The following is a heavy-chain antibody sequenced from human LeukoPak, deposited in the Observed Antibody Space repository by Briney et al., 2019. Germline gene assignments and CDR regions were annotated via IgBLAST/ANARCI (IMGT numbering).Heavy chain of an antibody. Sequence: GASVKVSCKASGGTFSSYAISWVRQAPGQGLEWMGGSIPIFGTANYAQKFQGRVTITTDESTSTAYMELSSLRSEDTAVYYCARDIIAAAGTEGWFDPWGQGTLVTVSS. CDR3: ARDIIAAAGTEGWFDP. CDR1: GGTFSSYA. J-gene: IGHJ5*02. V-gene: IGHV1-69*05. CDR2: SIPIFGTA. D-gene: IGHD6-13*01.